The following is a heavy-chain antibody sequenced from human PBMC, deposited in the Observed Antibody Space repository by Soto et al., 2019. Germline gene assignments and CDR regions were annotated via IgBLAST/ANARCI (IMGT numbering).Heavy chain of an antibody. D-gene: IGHD2-2*01. Sequence: EVQLLESGGALVQPGGSLRLSCVASGLTFRNYAMTWVRQAPGKGPEWVSTVSGNGGETFYADSVKGRFTISRDNSKDTVYLVMNSLRVEDTAIYYCAKGGHQSSFDYWGQGTLVAVSS. J-gene: IGHJ4*02. CDR1: GLTFRNYA. CDR3: AKGGHQSSFDY. CDR2: VSGNGGET. V-gene: IGHV3-23*01.